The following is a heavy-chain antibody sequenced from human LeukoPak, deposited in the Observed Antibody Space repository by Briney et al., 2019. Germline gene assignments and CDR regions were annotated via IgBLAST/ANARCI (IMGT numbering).Heavy chain of an antibody. D-gene: IGHD6-13*01. V-gene: IGHV1-2*02. CDR3: ARAHVLRSSSRSFQH. CDR1: GYTFTAYF. J-gene: IGHJ1*01. CDR2: INPSSGRT. Sequence: ASVKVSCRAPGYTFTAYFIYWVRQAPGQGLEWVGWINPSSGRTNSAQKFQGRVTMTRDTSISTAYMELSSLRSDDTAVYYCARAHVLRSSSRSFQHWGQGTLVSVAS.